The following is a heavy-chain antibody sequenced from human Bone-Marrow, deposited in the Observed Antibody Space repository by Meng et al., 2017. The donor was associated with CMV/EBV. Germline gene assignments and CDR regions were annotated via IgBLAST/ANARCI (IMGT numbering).Heavy chain of an antibody. D-gene: IGHD3-3*01. J-gene: IGHJ6*02. Sequence: SVKVSCKASGYTFTSYDINWVRQAPGQGLEWMGGIIPIFGTANYAQKFQGRVTITTDESTSTAYMELSSLRSEDTAVYYCAVWSGSYYGMDVWGQGTTVTVSS. CDR3: AVWSGSYYGMDV. V-gene: IGHV1-69*05. CDR2: IIPIFGTA. CDR1: GYTFTSYD.